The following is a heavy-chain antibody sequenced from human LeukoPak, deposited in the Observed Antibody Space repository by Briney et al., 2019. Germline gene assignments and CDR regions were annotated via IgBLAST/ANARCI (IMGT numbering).Heavy chain of an antibody. D-gene: IGHD3-10*01. CDR2: IIPISGTA. J-gene: IGHJ5*02. V-gene: IGHV1-69*05. CDR3: ASHYYGSGSYGVDNWFDP. Sequence: SVKVSCKASGGTFSSYAISWVRQAPGQGLEWMGGIIPISGTANYAQKFQGRVTITTDESTSTAYMELSSLRSEDTAVYYCASHYYGSGSYGVDNWFDPWGQGTLVTVSS. CDR1: GGTFSSYA.